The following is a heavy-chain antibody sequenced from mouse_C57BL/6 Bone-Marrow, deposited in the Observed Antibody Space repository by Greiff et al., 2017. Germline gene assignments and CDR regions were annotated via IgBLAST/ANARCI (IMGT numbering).Heavy chain of an antibody. J-gene: IGHJ2*01. CDR2: IYPRSGNT. V-gene: IGHV1-81*01. CDR1: GYTFTSYG. D-gene: IGHD3-3*01. CDR3: ARGDWDY. Sequence: QVQLLQSGAELARPGASVKLSCKASGYTFTSYGISWVKQRTGQGLEWIGEIYPRSGNTYYNEKFKGKATLTADKSSSTAYMERRSLTSEDSAVYFCARGDWDYGGQGTTLTVSS.